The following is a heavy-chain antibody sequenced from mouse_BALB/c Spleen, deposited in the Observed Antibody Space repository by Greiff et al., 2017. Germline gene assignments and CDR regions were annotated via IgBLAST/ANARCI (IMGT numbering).Heavy chain of an antibody. D-gene: IGHD2-12*01. CDR3: ARDYDGAWFAY. J-gene: IGHJ3*01. CDR1: GYSITSGYY. Sequence: EVQLQQSGPGLVKPSQSLSLTCSVTGYSITSGYYWNWIRQFPGNKLEWMGYISYDGSNNYNPSLKNRISITRDTSKNQFFLKLNSVTTEDTATYYCARDYDGAWFAYWGQETLVTVSA. V-gene: IGHV3-6*02. CDR2: ISYDGSN.